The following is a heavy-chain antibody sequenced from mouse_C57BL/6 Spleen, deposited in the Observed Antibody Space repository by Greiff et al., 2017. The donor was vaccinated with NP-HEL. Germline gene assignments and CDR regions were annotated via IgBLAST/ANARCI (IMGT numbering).Heavy chain of an antibody. CDR2: IDPSDSYT. D-gene: IGHD2-2*01. Sequence: QVQLQQPGAELVRPGTSVKLSCKASGYTFTSYWMHWVKQRPGQGLEWIGVIDPSDSYTNYNQKFKGKATLTVDTSSSTAYLQLSSLTSEDSAVYYCARAGYDEDFAMEYWGKGTSVTGSS. CDR1: GYTFTSYW. V-gene: IGHV1-59*01. CDR3: ARAGYDEDFAMEY. J-gene: IGHJ4*01.